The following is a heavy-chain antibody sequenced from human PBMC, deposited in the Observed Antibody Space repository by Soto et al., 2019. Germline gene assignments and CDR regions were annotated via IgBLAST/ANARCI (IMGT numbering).Heavy chain of an antibody. CDR2: IIPIFGTA. CDR3: ATNARAYDYVCGSYHTLEY. D-gene: IGHD3-16*02. CDR1: GGTFSSYA. J-gene: IGHJ4*02. Sequence: SVKASCKASGGTFSSYAISWVRQAPGQGLESMAGIIPIFGTANYAQKFQGRLTITADESTSTAYMELSSLRSEDTAVYYCATNARAYDYVCGSYHTLEYFGQVALVPFCS. V-gene: IGHV1-69*13.